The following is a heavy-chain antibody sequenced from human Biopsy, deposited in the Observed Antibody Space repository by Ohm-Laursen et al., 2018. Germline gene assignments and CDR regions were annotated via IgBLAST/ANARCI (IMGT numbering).Heavy chain of an antibody. V-gene: IGHV4-59*08. CDR2: IYYTGST. D-gene: IGHD1-26*01. Sequence: GTLSLTCTVSGDSINSSYWSWIRQAPGKGLEWIGYIYYTGSTNYNPSLKRRVTISVDTSMNHLSLRLTFVTAADTAVYYCARHAPSYSGSYWRYFDLWGRGTLVTVSS. CDR3: ARHAPSYSGSYWRYFDL. J-gene: IGHJ2*01. CDR1: GDSINSSY.